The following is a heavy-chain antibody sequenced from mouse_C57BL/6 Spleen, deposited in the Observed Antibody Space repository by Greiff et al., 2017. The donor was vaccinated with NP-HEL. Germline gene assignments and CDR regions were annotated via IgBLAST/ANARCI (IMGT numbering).Heavy chain of an antibody. D-gene: IGHD1-1*01. V-gene: IGHV5-6*01. Sequence: EVKLMESGGDLVKPGGSLKLSCAASGFTFSSYGMSWVRQTPDKRLEWVATISSGGSYTYYPDSVKGRFTISRDNAKNTLYLQMSSLKSEDTAMYYCARHEELRWFAYWGQGTLVTVSA. CDR1: GFTFSSYG. CDR2: ISSGGSYT. J-gene: IGHJ3*01. CDR3: ARHEELRWFAY.